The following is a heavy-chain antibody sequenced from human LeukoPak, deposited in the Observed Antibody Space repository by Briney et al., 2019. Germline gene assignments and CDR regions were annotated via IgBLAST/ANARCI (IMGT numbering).Heavy chain of an antibody. D-gene: IGHD2-2*01. J-gene: IGHJ4*02. CDR1: GFTFSSYG. Sequence: GGSLRLSCAASGFTFSSYGMHWVRQAPGKGLEWVAFIWYDGSNKYYADSVKGRFTISRDNSKNTLYLQMNSLRAEDTAVYYCAKEVDVVVPAATHFDYWGQGTLVTVSS. CDR3: AKEVDVVVPAATHFDY. V-gene: IGHV3-30*02. CDR2: IWYDGSNK.